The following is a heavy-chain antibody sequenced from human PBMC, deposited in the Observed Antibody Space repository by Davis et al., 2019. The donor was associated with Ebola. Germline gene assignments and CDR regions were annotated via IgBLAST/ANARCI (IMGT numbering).Heavy chain of an antibody. J-gene: IGHJ6*02. Sequence: MPSETLSLTCGVSGGSFSAYYWSWIRQPPGKGLEWIGEINHSGSTNYNPSLKSRVTISVDTSKNQFSLKLSSVTAADTAVYYCARGIEKYYYGSGLGVWGQGTTVTVSS. D-gene: IGHD3-10*01. CDR2: INHSGST. CDR1: GGSFSAYY. V-gene: IGHV4-34*01. CDR3: ARGIEKYYYGSGLGV.